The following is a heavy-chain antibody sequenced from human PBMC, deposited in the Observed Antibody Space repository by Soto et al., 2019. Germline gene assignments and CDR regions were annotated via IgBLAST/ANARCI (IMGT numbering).Heavy chain of an antibody. D-gene: IGHD5-12*01. V-gene: IGHV1-69*13. CDR1: GGTFSSYA. J-gene: IGHJ4*02. CDR3: ATEDGYKPYFDY. Sequence: SVKVSCKASGGTFSSYAISWVRQAPGQGLEWMGGIIPIFGTANYAQKFQGRVTITADESTSTAYMELSSLRSEDTAVYYCATEDGYKPYFDYWGQGTLVTVSS. CDR2: IIPIFGTA.